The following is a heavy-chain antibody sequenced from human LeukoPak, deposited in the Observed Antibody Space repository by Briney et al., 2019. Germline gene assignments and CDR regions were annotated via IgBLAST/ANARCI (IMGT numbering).Heavy chain of an antibody. J-gene: IGHJ4*02. CDR1: GFTFSSYG. Sequence: GGSLRLSCAASGFTFSSYGMSWVRQAPGKGLEWVSAISGSGGSTYYADSVKGRFTISRDNSKNTLYLQMNSLRAEDAAVYYCAKSVLAYQDYWGQGTLVTVSS. CDR2: ISGSGGST. V-gene: IGHV3-23*01. CDR3: AKSVLAYQDY. D-gene: IGHD3-3*01.